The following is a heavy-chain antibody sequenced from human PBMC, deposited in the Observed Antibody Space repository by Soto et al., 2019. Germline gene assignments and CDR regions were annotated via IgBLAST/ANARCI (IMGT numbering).Heavy chain of an antibody. J-gene: IGHJ4*02. CDR2: ITGSGGTT. D-gene: IGHD6-19*01. V-gene: IGHV3-23*01. CDR3: AKGLTVTVPGPADF. CDR1: GFTFNNYA. Sequence: HPGGSLRLSCAASGFTFNNYAMHWVRQAPGKGLEWVSGITGSGGTTYCADSVEGRFTISRDNSKDSLYLLMNSLRVEDTALYYCAKGLTVTVPGPADFWGQGTLVTSPQ.